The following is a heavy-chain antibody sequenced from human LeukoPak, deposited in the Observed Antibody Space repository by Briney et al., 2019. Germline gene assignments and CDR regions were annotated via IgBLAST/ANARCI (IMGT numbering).Heavy chain of an antibody. CDR2: FDPEDGET. J-gene: IGHJ4*02. D-gene: IGHD3-16*01. CDR3: ARDSTVWGTQPTSY. V-gene: IGHV1-24*01. CDR1: GYTLTELS. Sequence: ASVKVSCKVSGYTLTELSMHWVRQAPGKGLEWMGGFDPEDGETIYVQKFQGRVTMTEDTSTDTAYMELSSLRAEDTAVYYCARDSTVWGTQPTSYWGQGTLVTVSS.